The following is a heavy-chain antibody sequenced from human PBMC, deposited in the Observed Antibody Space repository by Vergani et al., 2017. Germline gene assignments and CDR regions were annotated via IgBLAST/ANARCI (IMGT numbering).Heavy chain of an antibody. J-gene: IGHJ4*02. D-gene: IGHD2-2*01. CDR2: VYYSGST. V-gene: IGHV4-39*01. CDR3: ARGRKYCSSTSLLFEVNS. CDR1: GGSLSSGGYY. Sequence: QLQLQESSPGLVKPSETLSLTCTVSGGSLSSGGYYWGWIRQPPGKGLEWIASVYYSGSTYYNPSLKSRVTISVDMAKNQCSRKLNSVTAADTAVYYCARGRKYCSSTSLLFEVNSWGQGTLVTVSS.